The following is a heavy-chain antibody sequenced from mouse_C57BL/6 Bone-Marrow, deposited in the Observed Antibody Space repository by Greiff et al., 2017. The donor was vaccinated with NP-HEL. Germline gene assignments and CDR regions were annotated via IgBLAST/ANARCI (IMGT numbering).Heavy chain of an antibody. J-gene: IGHJ2*01. CDR2: ISSGGSYT. CDR1: GFTFSSYG. Sequence: EVMLVESGGDLVKPGGSLKLSCAASGFTFSSYGMSWVRQTPDKRLEWVATISSGGSYTYYPDSVKGRFPISRDNAKNTLYLQMSSLKSEDTAMYYCARQITTVGDYWGQGTTLTVSS. D-gene: IGHD1-1*01. V-gene: IGHV5-6*01. CDR3: ARQITTVGDY.